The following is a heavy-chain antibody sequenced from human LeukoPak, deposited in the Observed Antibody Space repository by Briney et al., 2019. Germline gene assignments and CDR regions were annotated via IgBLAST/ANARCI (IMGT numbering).Heavy chain of an antibody. CDR1: GGSISSGGHY. CDR2: IYYSGST. D-gene: IGHD6-13*01. V-gene: IGHV4-31*03. CDR3: ARSIAAAGTPYYFDY. Sequence: SQTLSLTCTVSGGSISSGGHYWSWIRQHPGKGLEWIGYIYYSGSTYYNPSLKSRVTISVDTSKNQFSLKLSSVTAADTAVYYCARSIAAAGTPYYFDYWGQGTLVTVSS. J-gene: IGHJ4*02.